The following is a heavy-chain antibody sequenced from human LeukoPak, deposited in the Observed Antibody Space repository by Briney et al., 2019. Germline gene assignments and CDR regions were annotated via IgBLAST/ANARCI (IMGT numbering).Heavy chain of an antibody. V-gene: IGHV3-21*01. CDR2: ISSSSSYI. CDR3: ARDEVATISDY. J-gene: IGHJ4*02. CDR1: GFTFSSYS. Sequence: GGSLRLSCAASGFTFSSYSMNWVRQAPGKGLEWVSSISSSSSYIYYADSLKGRFTISRDNAKNSVYLQMNSLRAEDTAVYYCARDEVATISDYWGQGTLVTVSS. D-gene: IGHD5-12*01.